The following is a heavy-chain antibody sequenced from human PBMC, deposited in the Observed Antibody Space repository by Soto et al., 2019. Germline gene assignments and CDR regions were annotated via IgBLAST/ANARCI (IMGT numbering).Heavy chain of an antibody. CDR3: VTGGRYSSSWYLGVFYY. V-gene: IGHV3-30-3*01. CDR2: ISYDGSNK. CDR1: GFTFSSYA. Sequence: PGGSLRLSCAASGFTFSSYAMHWVRQAPGKGLEWVAVISYDGSNKYYADSVKGRFTISRDNSKNTLYLQMNSLRAEDTAVYYCVTGGRYSSSWYLGVFYYWGQGTLVTVSS. J-gene: IGHJ4*02. D-gene: IGHD6-13*01.